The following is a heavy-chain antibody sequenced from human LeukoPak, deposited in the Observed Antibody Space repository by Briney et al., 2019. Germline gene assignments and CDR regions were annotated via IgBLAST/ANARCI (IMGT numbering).Heavy chain of an antibody. CDR1: GFTFSSCA. Sequence: GGSLRLSCAASGFTFSSCAMRWVRQARGKGLEWVSAISGSCGSKYYADSVKGRFTISRDNSKNTLYLQMNSLRAEDTAVYYCARTYYYDSSGPTYYYYYYGIDVWGQGTTVSVSS. D-gene: IGHD3-22*01. J-gene: IGHJ6*02. CDR3: ARTYYYDSSGPTYYYYYYGIDV. V-gene: IGHV3-23*01. CDR2: ISGSCGSK.